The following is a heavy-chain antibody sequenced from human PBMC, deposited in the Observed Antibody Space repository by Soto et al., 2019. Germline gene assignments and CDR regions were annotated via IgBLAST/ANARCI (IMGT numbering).Heavy chain of an antibody. CDR1: GFTFSSYG. Sequence: GGSLRLSCAASGFTFSSYGMHWVRQAPGKGLEWVAVIWYDGSNKYYADSVKGRFTISRDNSKNTLYLQMNSLRAEDTAVYYCARDEEHYGDYEGGSFFDYWGQGTLVTVSS. V-gene: IGHV3-33*01. CDR3: ARDEEHYGDYEGGSFFDY. J-gene: IGHJ4*02. D-gene: IGHD4-17*01. CDR2: IWYDGSNK.